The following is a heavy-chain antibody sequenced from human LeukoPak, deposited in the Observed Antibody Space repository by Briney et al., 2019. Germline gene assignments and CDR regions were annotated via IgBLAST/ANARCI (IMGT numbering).Heavy chain of an antibody. CDR3: AKVFPYYDSSGRYFDY. CDR1: GFTFSSSA. Sequence: PGGSLRLSCAASGFTFSSSAMSWVRQVPGKGLEWVSGISASGGSTYYADSVRGRFTVSRDNSKNTLYLQMNSLRAEDSAVYYCAKVFPYYDSSGRYFDYWGQGTLVTVSS. CDR2: ISASGGST. J-gene: IGHJ4*02. V-gene: IGHV3-23*01. D-gene: IGHD3-22*01.